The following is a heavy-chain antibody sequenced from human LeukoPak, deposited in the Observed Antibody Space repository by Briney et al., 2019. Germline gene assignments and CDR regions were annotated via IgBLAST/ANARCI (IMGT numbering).Heavy chain of an antibody. CDR3: ARDGVYYGSGANWFDP. D-gene: IGHD3-10*01. Sequence: SETLSLTCTVSGGSISSYYWSWIRQPPGKGLEWIGYIYYSGSTNYNPSLKSRVTISVDTSKNQFSLKLSSVTAADTAVYYCARDGVYYGSGANWFDPWGQGTLVTASS. CDR1: GGSISSYY. V-gene: IGHV4-59*01. CDR2: IYYSGST. J-gene: IGHJ5*02.